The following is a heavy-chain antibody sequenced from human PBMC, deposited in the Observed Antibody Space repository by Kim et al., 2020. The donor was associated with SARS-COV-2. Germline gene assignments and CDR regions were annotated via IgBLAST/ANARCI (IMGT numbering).Heavy chain of an antibody. J-gene: IGHJ6*02. D-gene: IGHD6-25*01. CDR3: ARDTAAAMDV. Sequence: TTYAPSVKGRITVSRDDSENSLYLQMNSLKTEDTAVYYCARDTAAAMDVWGQGTTVTVSS. V-gene: IGHV3-72*01. CDR2: T.